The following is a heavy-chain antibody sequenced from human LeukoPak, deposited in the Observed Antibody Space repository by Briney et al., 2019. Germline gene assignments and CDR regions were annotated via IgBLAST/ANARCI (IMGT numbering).Heavy chain of an antibody. CDR1: GYTFTGYY. CDR2: INPNSGGT. Sequence: GASVKVSCKASGYTFTGYYMHWVRQAPGQALEWMGWINPNSGGTNYAQKFQGRVTMTRDTSISTAYMELSRLRSDDTAVYYCARKVSWGASFDYWGQGTLVTVSS. CDR3: ARKVSWGASFDY. J-gene: IGHJ4*02. V-gene: IGHV1-2*02. D-gene: IGHD2-15*01.